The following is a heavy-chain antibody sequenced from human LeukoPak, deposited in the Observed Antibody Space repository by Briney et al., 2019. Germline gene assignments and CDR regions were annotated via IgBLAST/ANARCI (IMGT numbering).Heavy chain of an antibody. J-gene: IGHJ4*02. CDR2: IYSDNT. V-gene: IGHV3-53*01. Sequence: GGSLRLSCTVSGFTVSSNSISWVRQAPGKGLEWVSFIYSDNTHYSDSVKGRFTISRDNSKNTLYFQMNSLRAEDTAVYYCARRAGAYSHPYDYWGQGTLVTVSS. CDR1: GFTVSSNS. CDR3: ARRAGAYSHPYDY. D-gene: IGHD4/OR15-4a*01.